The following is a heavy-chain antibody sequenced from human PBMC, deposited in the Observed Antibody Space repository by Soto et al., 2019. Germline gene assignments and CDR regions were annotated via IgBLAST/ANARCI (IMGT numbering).Heavy chain of an antibody. V-gene: IGHV4-39*01. CDR2: QYYAGST. CDR1: GGSISSGFYY. Sequence: SETLSLTCTVSGGSISSGFYYWGWIRQPPGKGLEYIGSQYYAGSTYYNPSLKSRVTILVDTSKNQFSLKLSSVTAADTAVYFCAWGDDFAGNDYFDYWGQGTLVTVSS. J-gene: IGHJ4*02. D-gene: IGHD1-1*01. CDR3: AWGDDFAGNDYFDY.